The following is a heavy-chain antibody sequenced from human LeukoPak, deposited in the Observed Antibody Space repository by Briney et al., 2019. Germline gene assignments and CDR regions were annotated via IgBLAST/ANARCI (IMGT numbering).Heavy chain of an antibody. D-gene: IGHD1-26*01. CDR2: IYPGDSDT. J-gene: IGHJ3*02. CDR1: GYSFTSYW. CDR3: ARLNWGSYSLPMIGAFDI. Sequence: GESLKISCKGSGYSFTSYWIGWVRQMPGKGLEWMGIIYPGDSDTRYSPSFQGQVTISADKSISTAYLQWSSLKASDTAMYYCARLNWGSYSLPMIGAFDIWGQGTMVTVSS. V-gene: IGHV5-51*01.